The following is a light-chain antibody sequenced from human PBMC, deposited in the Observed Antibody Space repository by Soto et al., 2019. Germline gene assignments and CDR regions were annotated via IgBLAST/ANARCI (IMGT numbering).Light chain of an antibody. CDR2: SAS. CDR3: LQDYDFPYT. CDR1: QSVASSY. Sequence: EVVLTQSPGTLSLSPGERVTLSCRASQSVASSYLAWYQQKPGRAPRLLFYSASSRATGIPDRFSGSGSGTDFTLTINDLQPEDVATYFCLQDYDFPYTFGQGTKLEI. V-gene: IGKV3-20*01. J-gene: IGKJ2*01.